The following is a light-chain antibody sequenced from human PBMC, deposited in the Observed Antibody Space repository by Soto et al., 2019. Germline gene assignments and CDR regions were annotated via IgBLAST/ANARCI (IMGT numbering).Light chain of an antibody. CDR3: CSYAGSRTFVV. CDR2: EGS. Sequence: QSVLTQPASVSGSPGQSITISCTGSSSDVGSYNLVSWYQQHPGKAPKLMIYEGSKRPSGVSNRFSGSKSGNTASLTISGLQAEDEADYYCCSYAGSRTFVVFGGGTKLTVL. V-gene: IGLV2-23*03. CDR1: SSDVGSYNL. J-gene: IGLJ2*01.